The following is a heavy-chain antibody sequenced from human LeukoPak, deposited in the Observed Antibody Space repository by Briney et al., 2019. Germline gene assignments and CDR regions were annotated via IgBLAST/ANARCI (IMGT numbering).Heavy chain of an antibody. Sequence: GGSLRLSCAASGFTFSSYSMNWVRQAPGKGLEWVSYISSSSTIYYADSVKGRFTISRDNAKNSLYLQMNSLRAEDTAVYYCAKDRVGAILYFDYWGLGTLVTVSS. CDR3: AKDRVGAILYFDY. CDR1: GFTFSSYS. V-gene: IGHV3-48*04. J-gene: IGHJ4*02. D-gene: IGHD1-26*01. CDR2: ISSSSTI.